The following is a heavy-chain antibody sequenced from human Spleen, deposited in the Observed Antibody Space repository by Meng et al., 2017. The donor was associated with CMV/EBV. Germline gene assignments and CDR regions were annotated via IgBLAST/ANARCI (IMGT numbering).Heavy chain of an antibody. V-gene: IGHV4-34*01. J-gene: IGHJ4*02. CDR2: IYHSGST. D-gene: IGHD6-13*01. CDR3: ARMYSSSSGY. CDR1: GGSFSGYY. Sequence: GSLRLSCADYGGSFSGYYWSWIRQPPGKGLEWIGSIYHSGSTYYNPSLKSRVTISVDTSKNQFSLKLSSVTAADTAVYYCARMYSSSSGYWGQGTLVTVSS.